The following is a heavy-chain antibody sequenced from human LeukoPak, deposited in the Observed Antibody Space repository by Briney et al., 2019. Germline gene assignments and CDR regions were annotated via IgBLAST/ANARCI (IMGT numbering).Heavy chain of an antibody. V-gene: IGHV1-69*01. Sequence: SVKVSCKASGGTFSSYAISWVRQAPGQGLEWMGGIIPIFGTANYAQKFQGRVTITADESTSTAYMELSSLRSEDTAVYYCARGGAFYYDSGGYYWFDPWGQGTLVIVSS. CDR1: GGTFSSYA. CDR2: IIPIFGTA. CDR3: ARGGAFYYDSGGYYWFDP. J-gene: IGHJ5*02. D-gene: IGHD3-22*01.